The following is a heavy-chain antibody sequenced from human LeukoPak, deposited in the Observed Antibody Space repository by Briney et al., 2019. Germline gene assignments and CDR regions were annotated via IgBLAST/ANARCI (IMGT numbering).Heavy chain of an antibody. CDR3: ARLTPNWFDP. Sequence: SVKVSCKASGGTFSSYAISWVRQAPGQGLEWTGGIIPIFGTANYAQKFQGRVTITADESTSTAYMELSSLRSEDTAVYYCARLTPNWFDPWGQGTLVTVSS. CDR1: GGTFSSYA. J-gene: IGHJ5*02. V-gene: IGHV1-69*13. CDR2: IIPIFGTA. D-gene: IGHD4-23*01.